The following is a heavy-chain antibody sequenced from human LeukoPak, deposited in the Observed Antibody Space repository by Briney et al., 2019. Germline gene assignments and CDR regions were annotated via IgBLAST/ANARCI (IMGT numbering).Heavy chain of an antibody. CDR3: ARLTLGSCYTCGWFDP. CDR2: IYPGDSDT. D-gene: IGHD2-15*01. Sequence: GESLKISCKGSGYSFTSYWIGWVRQMPGKGLEWMGIIYPGDSDTRYSPSFQGQVTISADKSISTTHLQWSSLKASDTAMYYCARLTLGSCYTCGWFDPWGQGTLVTVSS. J-gene: IGHJ5*02. V-gene: IGHV5-51*01. CDR1: GYSFTSYW.